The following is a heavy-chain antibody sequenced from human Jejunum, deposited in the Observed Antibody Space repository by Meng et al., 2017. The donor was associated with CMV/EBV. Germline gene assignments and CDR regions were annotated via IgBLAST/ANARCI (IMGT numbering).Heavy chain of an antibody. CDR2: INPDDSAT. V-gene: IGHV5-51*01. Sequence: GSGYSFTTYWIGWLRQMPGKCLEWMVMINPDDSATKYSPSFQGQVTISVDKSIGTAYLQWSSLKASDTAMYYCARGFAFTNYFDSWGQGTLVTVSS. J-gene: IGHJ5*01. CDR3: ARGFAFTNYFDS. D-gene: IGHD3-10*01. CDR1: GYSFTTYW.